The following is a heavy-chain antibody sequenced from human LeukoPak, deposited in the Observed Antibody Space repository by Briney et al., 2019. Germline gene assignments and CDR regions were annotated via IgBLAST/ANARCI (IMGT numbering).Heavy chain of an antibody. CDR2: ITSSGSRI. J-gene: IGHJ4*02. CDR1: GFTFSNYY. V-gene: IGHV3-11*01. D-gene: IGHD4-17*01. CDR3: ARGRGHRDYVSLYYFDY. Sequence: GGSLRLSCAASGFTFSNYYMSWIRQAPGKGLEWVSYITSSGSRIYSADSVKGRFTISRDNANNSLYLQLNSLRAEDTAVYYCARGRGHRDYVSLYYFDYWGQGTLVTVSS.